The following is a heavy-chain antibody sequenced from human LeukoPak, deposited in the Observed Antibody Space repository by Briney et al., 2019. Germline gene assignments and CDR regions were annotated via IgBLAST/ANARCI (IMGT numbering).Heavy chain of an antibody. Sequence: SGGSLRLSCAASGFTFSSYAMSWVRQAPGKGLEWVSAISGSGGSTYYADSVKGRFTISRDNSKNTLYLQMNSLRAEDTAVYYCAKERGYSSSARDYFDYWGQGTLVTVSS. J-gene: IGHJ4*02. D-gene: IGHD6-13*01. V-gene: IGHV3-23*01. CDR1: GFTFSSYA. CDR2: ISGSGGST. CDR3: AKERGYSSSARDYFDY.